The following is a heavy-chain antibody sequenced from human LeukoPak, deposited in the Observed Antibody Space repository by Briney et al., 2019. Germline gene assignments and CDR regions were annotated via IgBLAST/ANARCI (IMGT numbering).Heavy chain of an antibody. V-gene: IGHV3-21*01. CDR3: ASTFHPFLVPLDY. CDR2: ISSSSSYI. CDR1: GFTFSSYS. Sequence: GGSLRLSCAASGFTFSSYSMNWVRQAPGKGLEWVSSISSSSSYIYYADSVKGRFTISRDNAKNLLYLQMNSLRAEDTAVYYCASTFHPFLVPLDYWGQGTLVTVSS. J-gene: IGHJ4*02. D-gene: IGHD2/OR15-2a*01.